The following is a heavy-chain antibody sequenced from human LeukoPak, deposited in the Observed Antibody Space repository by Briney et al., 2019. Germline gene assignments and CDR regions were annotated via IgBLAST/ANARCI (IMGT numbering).Heavy chain of an antibody. V-gene: IGHV3-21*01. Sequence: GGSLRLSCAASGFTFSSYSMNWVRQAPGKGLEWVSSISSSSSYIYYADSVKGRFTISRDNAKKSMYLEMNSLRAEDTAVYYCARPSNEGQWLVGQGVDYWGQGALVTVSS. CDR1: GFTFSSYS. J-gene: IGHJ4*02. D-gene: IGHD6-19*01. CDR2: ISSSSSYI. CDR3: ARPSNEGQWLVGQGVDY.